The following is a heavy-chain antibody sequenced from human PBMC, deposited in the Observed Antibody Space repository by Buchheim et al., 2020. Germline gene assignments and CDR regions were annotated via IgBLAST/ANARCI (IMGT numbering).Heavy chain of an antibody. J-gene: IGHJ3*02. CDR1: GFTFRSYG. Sequence: EVRLVESGGGLVKPGGSLRLSRAASGFTFRSYGMDWVRQAPGKGLEWISSIRSTSPSIYYADSVKGRFTLSRENAQHSLFPQMNSLRAEDTALYYCAKTRVDYGDSVSFDIWGQGT. CDR3: AKTRVDYGDSVSFDI. D-gene: IGHD4-17*01. CDR2: IRSTSPSI. V-gene: IGHV3-21*01.